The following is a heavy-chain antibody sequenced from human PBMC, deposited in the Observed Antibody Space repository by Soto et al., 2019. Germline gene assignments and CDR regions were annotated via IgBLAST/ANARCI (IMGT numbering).Heavy chain of an antibody. CDR1: GFTFSSYA. Sequence: EVQLLESGGGLVQPGGSLRLSCAASGFTFSSYALSWVRQAPGKGLEWVSGISGSGGSTYNADSVKGRFTISRDNSKNTLYLQMNSLRAEDTAVYYCAKSGGVTIFGSEAFDIWGQGTMVTVSS. CDR3: AKSGGVTIFGSEAFDI. D-gene: IGHD3-3*01. CDR2: ISGSGGST. J-gene: IGHJ3*02. V-gene: IGHV3-23*01.